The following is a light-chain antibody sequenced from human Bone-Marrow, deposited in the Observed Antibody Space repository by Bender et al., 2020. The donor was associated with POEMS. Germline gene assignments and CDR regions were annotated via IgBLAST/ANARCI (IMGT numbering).Light chain of an antibody. Sequence: QSVLTQPPSVSGTPGQRVTISCSGSGSNIGGDPVNWYPQLPGTAPRLLIYTNNERPSGVPDRFSGSKSGTSASLAITGLQSDDGAIDFCVGCDASLDNMVFGGGSRLTVL. V-gene: IGLV1-44*01. CDR2: TNN. CDR3: VGCDASLDNMV. CDR1: GSNIGGDP. J-gene: IGLJ3*02.